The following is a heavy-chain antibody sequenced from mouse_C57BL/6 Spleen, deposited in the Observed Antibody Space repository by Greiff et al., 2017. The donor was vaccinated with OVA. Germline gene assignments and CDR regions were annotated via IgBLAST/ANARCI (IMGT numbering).Heavy chain of an antibody. V-gene: IGHV1-82*01. CDR1: GYAFSSSW. D-gene: IGHD2-4*01. CDR3: ARYLPIYYDYDDAMDY. Sequence: QVHVKQSGPELVKPGASVKISCKASGYAFSSSWMNRVKQRPGKGLEWIGRIYPGDGDTNYNGKFKGKATLTADKSSSTAYMQLSSLTSEDSAVYFCARYLPIYYDYDDAMDYWGQGTSVTVSS. J-gene: IGHJ4*01. CDR2: IYPGDGDT.